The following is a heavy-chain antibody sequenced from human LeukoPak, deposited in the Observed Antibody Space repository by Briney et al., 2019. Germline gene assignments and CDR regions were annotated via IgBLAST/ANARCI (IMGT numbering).Heavy chain of an antibody. J-gene: IGHJ3*02. CDR1: GYTFTSYG. Sequence: ASVKVSCKAPGYTFTSYGISWVRQAPGQGLEWMGWISAYNGNTNYAQKLQGRVTMTTDTSTSTAYMELRSLRSDDTAVYYCARDTRGDYVWGSYRSSHDAFDIWGQGTMVTVSS. V-gene: IGHV1-18*01. D-gene: IGHD3-16*02. CDR2: ISAYNGNT. CDR3: ARDTRGDYVWGSYRSSHDAFDI.